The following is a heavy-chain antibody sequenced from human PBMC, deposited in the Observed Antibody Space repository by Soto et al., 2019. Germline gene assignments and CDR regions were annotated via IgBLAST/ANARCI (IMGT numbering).Heavy chain of an antibody. J-gene: IGHJ4*02. CDR2: IIPIFGTA. Sequence: QVQLVQSGAEVKKPGSSVKVSCKASGGTFSSYAISWVRQAPGQGLEWMGGIIPIFGTANYAQKFQGRVTITADESTSTAYMELSSLRSEDTAVYYCARGAHRAVSVWELLGAYDYYFDYWGQGTLVTVSS. CDR3: ARGAHRAVSVWELLGAYDYYFDY. CDR1: GGTFSSYA. V-gene: IGHV1-69*01. D-gene: IGHD1-26*01.